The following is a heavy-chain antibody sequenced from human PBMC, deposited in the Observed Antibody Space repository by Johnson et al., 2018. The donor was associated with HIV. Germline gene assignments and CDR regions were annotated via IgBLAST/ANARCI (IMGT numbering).Heavy chain of an antibody. CDR2: INWNGGST. J-gene: IGHJ3*02. CDR1: GFNFDDYG. CDR3: ARDPTTQNPRLTGDFGAFDI. V-gene: IGHV3-20*04. Sequence: MQLVESGGGVVRPGGSLRLSCAASGFNFDDYGMSWVRQAPGKGLEWVSGINWNGGSTGYAASVKGRFTISRDNAKNSLYLQMNSLRAEDTALYYCARDPTTQNPRLTGDFGAFDIWGQGTMVTVSS. D-gene: IGHD7-27*01.